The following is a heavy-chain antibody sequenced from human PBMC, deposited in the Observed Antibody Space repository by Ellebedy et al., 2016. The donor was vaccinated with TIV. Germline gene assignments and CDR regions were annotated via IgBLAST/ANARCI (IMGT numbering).Heavy chain of an antibody. Sequence: SETLSLXXTVSGHSLTNYYWTWLRQPAGSGLEWIGRIYRDDVTNYNPSLRSRVSMSVDTSKNQFSLRLTSVTAADTALYYCAREIRSGRGNHAYFDSWGQGILVNVSS. CDR1: GHSLTNYY. V-gene: IGHV4-4*07. J-gene: IGHJ4*02. D-gene: IGHD1-14*01. CDR2: IYRDDVT. CDR3: AREIRSGRGNHAYFDS.